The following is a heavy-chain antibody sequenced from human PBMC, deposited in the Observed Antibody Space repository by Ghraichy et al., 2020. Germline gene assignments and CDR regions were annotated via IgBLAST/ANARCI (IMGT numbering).Heavy chain of an antibody. CDR2: INHSGST. CDR1: GGSLSGYY. CDR3: ARHVAYYYYGMDV. D-gene: IGHD2-21*01. Sequence: SETLSLTCAVYGGSLSGYYWSWIRQPPGKGLEWIGEINHSGSTNYNPSLKSRVTISVDTSKNQFSLKVSSVTAADTAVYYCARHVAYYYYGMDVWGQGTAVTVSS. V-gene: IGHV4-34*01. J-gene: IGHJ6*02.